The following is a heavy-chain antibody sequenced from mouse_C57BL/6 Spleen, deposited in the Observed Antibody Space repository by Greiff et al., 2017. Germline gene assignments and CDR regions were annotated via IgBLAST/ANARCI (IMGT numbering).Heavy chain of an antibody. CDR3: ARSITRGDWYFDV. CDR1: GFTFSDYG. V-gene: IGHV5-17*01. J-gene: IGHJ1*03. Sequence: EVKLVESGGGLVKPGGSLKLSCAASGFTFSDYGMHWVRQAPGKGLEWVAYISSGSSTIYYADTVKGRFTISRDNAKNTLFLQITSLRSEDTAMYYCARSITRGDWYFDVWGTGTTVTVSS. D-gene: IGHD1-1*01. CDR2: ISSGSSTI.